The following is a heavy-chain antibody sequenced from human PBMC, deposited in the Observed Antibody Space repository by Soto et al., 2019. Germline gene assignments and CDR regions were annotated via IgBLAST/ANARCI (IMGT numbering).Heavy chain of an antibody. CDR2: IIPIFGTT. D-gene: IGHD3-22*01. Sequence: QVHLMQSGAEVKKPGSSVKVYCKASGGTFGSDAITWVRQAPGQGLEWVGRIIPIFGTTNYAQNLQGRVTISADKSTLTSYMELHSPTSDDTALYYCARDRTDSGYYTNWLDPWGQGTQVTVSS. J-gene: IGHJ5*02. V-gene: IGHV1-69*06. CDR3: ARDRTDSGYYTNWLDP. CDR1: GGTFGSDA.